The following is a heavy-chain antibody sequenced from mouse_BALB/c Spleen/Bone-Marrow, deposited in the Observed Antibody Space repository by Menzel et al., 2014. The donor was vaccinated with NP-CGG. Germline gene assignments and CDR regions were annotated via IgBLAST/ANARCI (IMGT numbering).Heavy chain of an antibody. J-gene: IGHJ3*01. CDR3: ARNHYYGLFAY. CDR1: GFDFSRYW. D-gene: IGHD1-2*01. Sequence: EVQLQQSGGGLVQPGGSLKLSCADSGFDFSRYWMSWVRQAPGKGLEWIGEINPDSSTINYTPSLKDKFIISRDNAKNTLYLQMSKVRSEDTALYYCARNHYYGLFAYWGQGTLVTVSA. V-gene: IGHV4-1*02. CDR2: INPDSSTI.